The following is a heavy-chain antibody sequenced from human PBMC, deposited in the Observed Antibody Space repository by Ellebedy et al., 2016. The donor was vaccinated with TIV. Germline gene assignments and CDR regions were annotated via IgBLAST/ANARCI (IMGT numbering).Heavy chain of an antibody. V-gene: IGHV3-7*01. CDR3: ATDGSYGDYLSPAHAFEI. D-gene: IGHD4-17*01. Sequence: GGSLRLSCTASGFSFRSYWMTWVRQAPGKGLEWVANINQDGSEKFYGDSVKGRFTISRDNAKNSLHLEMNSLRVEDTAVYYCATDGSYGDYLSPAHAFEIWGQGTKVTVSS. J-gene: IGHJ3*02. CDR2: INQDGSEK. CDR1: GFSFRSYW.